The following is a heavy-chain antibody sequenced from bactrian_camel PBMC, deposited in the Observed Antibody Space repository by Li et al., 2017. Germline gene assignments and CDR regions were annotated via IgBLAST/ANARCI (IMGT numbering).Heavy chain of an antibody. CDR1: GYITSSYF. Sequence: QLVESGGGLVQPGGSLTLSCVAPGYITSSYFMGWLRHQAPGQKREGVAAIERSGKITYADSVKGRFTISKDNAKNTLYLQMNNLKPADTAMYYCAADTGSNLGSWKDVLDYRYRGQGTQVTVS. J-gene: IGHJ4*01. D-gene: IGHD5*01. CDR2: IERSGKI. V-gene: IGHV3S53*01. CDR3: AADTGSNLGSWKDVLDYRY.